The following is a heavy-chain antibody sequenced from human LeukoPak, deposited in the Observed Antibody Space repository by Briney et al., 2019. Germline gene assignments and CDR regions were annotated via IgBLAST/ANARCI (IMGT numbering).Heavy chain of an antibody. CDR3: ARGPTYYYDCSGYDY. CDR1: GGSISSGGYS. D-gene: IGHD3-22*01. Sequence: PSETLSLTCAVSGGSISSGGYSWSWIRQPPGKGLEWIGYIYHSGSTYYNPSLKSRVTISVDRSKNQFSLKQSSVTAADTAVYYCARGPTYYYDCSGYDYWGQGTLVTVSS. V-gene: IGHV4-30-2*01. J-gene: IGHJ4*02. CDR2: IYHSGST.